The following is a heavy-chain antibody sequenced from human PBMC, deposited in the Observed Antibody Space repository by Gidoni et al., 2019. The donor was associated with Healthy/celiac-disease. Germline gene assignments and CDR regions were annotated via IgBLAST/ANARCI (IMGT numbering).Heavy chain of an antibody. J-gene: IGHJ4*02. CDR3: ASGIAVAGPFDY. CDR2: ISSSSSYT. V-gene: IGHV3-11*06. CDR1: GFTFSDYY. D-gene: IGHD6-19*01. Sequence: QVQLVESGGGLVKPGGSLRLSCAASGFTFSDYYMSWIRQAPGKGLEWVSYISSSSSYTNYADSVKGRFTSSRDNAKNSLYLQMNSLRAEDTAVYYCASGIAVAGPFDYWGQGTLVTVSS.